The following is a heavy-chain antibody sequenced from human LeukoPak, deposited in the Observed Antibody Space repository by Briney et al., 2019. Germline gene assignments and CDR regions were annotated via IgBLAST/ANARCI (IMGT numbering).Heavy chain of an antibody. CDR3: ARGLKYQLPSYNWFDP. CDR1: GGSFSGYY. J-gene: IGHJ5*02. CDR2: INHSGST. Sequence: SEILSLTCAVYGGSFSGYYWSWIRQPPGKGLEWIGEINHSGSTNYNPSLKSRVTISVDTSKNQFSLKLSSVTAADTAVYYCARGLKYQLPSYNWFDPWGQGTLVTVSS. D-gene: IGHD2-2*01. V-gene: IGHV4-34*01.